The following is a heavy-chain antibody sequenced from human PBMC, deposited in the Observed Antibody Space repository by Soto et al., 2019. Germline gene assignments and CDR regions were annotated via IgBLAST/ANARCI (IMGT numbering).Heavy chain of an antibody. CDR3: ATLGYCSGGSCYLNWFDP. V-gene: IGHV1-24*01. CDR1: GYTLTELS. J-gene: IGHJ5*02. CDR2: FDPEDGET. Sequence: GASVKVSCKVSGYTLTELSMHWVRQAPGKGLEWMGGFDPEDGETIYAQKFQGRVTMTEDTSTDTAYMELSSLRSEDTAVYYCATLGYCSGGSCYLNWFDPWGQRTLVTVSS. D-gene: IGHD2-15*01.